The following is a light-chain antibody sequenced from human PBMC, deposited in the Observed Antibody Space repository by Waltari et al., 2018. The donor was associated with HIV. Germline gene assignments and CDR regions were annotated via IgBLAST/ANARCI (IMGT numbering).Light chain of an antibody. V-gene: IGKV4-1*01. CDR1: RSVFSTSNNKNH. J-gene: IGKJ1*01. Sequence: DIIMTQSPTSLAVSLGGRAPINCKSSRSVFSTSNNKNHLAWYQQKPGQPPKLLIYWSSLREFGVPDRFTGSGSGTDFNLTISRLQADDVAVYYCQQFFNFPRTFGQGTKVEI. CDR2: WSS. CDR3: QQFFNFPRT.